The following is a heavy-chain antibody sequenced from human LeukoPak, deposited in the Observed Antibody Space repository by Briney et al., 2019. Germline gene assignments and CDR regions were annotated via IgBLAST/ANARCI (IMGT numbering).Heavy chain of an antibody. D-gene: IGHD2-8*01. Sequence: PSQTLSLTCTVSGGSISTGDYYWSWIRQPPGKGLEWIGYIYYSGSTYYNPSLRSRVTISVDTSKNQFSLKLTSVTAADTAVYYCARAHGLDYWGQGTLVTVSS. V-gene: IGHV4-30-4*01. CDR2: IYYSGST. CDR1: GGSISTGDYY. CDR3: ARAHGLDY. J-gene: IGHJ4*02.